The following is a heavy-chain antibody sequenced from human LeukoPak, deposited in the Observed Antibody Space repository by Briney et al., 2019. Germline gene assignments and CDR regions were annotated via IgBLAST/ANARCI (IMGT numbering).Heavy chain of an antibody. CDR1: GFTFRDYY. CDR2: ISGSGDTI. Sequence: GGSLRLSCTASGFTFRDYYMNWIRQAPGRGLEWISFISGSGDTIYYADSVKGRFTISRDNVKNSLYLQMNSLRAVDSAVYYCARRTYYNFWSGYPTSYYYYYYMDVWGKGTTVTVSS. J-gene: IGHJ6*03. V-gene: IGHV3-11*01. CDR3: ARRTYYNFWSGYPTSYYYYYYMDV. D-gene: IGHD3-3*01.